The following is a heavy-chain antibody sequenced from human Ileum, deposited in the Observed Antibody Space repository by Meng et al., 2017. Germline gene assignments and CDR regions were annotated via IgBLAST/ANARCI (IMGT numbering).Heavy chain of an antibody. CDR2: INHSGST. V-gene: IGHV4-34*01. CDR1: VGAFSGYY. J-gene: IGHJ4*02. D-gene: IGHD3-22*01. CDR3: ARNYYDSSGEDSNDY. Sequence: QPQLGGTGLVKPSETPSLTCAVYVGAFSGYYWSWIRQPPGKGLEWIGEINHSGSTNYNPSLKSRVTISVDTSKNQFSLKLSSVTAADTAVYYCARNYYDSSGEDSNDYWGQGTLVTVSS.